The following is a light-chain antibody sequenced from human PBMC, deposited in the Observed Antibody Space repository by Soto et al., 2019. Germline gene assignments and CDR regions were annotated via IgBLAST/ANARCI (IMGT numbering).Light chain of an antibody. CDR3: QEANTLPIT. J-gene: IGKJ5*01. CDR1: QDVGSW. V-gene: IGKV1-12*01. Sequence: IEVTQSPSSVSASVGDRFTITCRASQDVGSWLAWYQQKPGKAPSLLMYAASTLQSGLPSRFSGSGSGTQFTLTISSLQPEDFATYYCQEANTLPITFGQGTRLEIK. CDR2: AAS.